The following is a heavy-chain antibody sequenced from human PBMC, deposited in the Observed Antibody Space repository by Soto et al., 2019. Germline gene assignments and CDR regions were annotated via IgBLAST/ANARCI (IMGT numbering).Heavy chain of an antibody. Sequence: ASVKVSCKASGYTFTSYGISWVRQAPRQGLEWMGWISAYNGNTNYAQKLQGRVTMTTDTSTSTAYMELRSLRSDDTAVYYCARVDPNYYGSGSYPDYWGQGTLVTVSS. CDR2: ISAYNGNT. V-gene: IGHV1-18*01. D-gene: IGHD3-10*01. J-gene: IGHJ4*02. CDR1: GYTFTSYG. CDR3: ARVDPNYYGSGSYPDY.